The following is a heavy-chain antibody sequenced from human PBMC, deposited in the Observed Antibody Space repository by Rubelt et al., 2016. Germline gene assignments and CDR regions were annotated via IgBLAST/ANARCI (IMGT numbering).Heavy chain of an antibody. Sequence: YAQKFQGRVTMTTDTSTSTAYMELRSLRSDDTAVYYCARLDCSSTSCYYYFDYWGQGTLVTVSS. D-gene: IGHD2-2*01. V-gene: IGHV1-18*01. CDR3: ARLDCSSTSCYYYFDY. J-gene: IGHJ4*02.